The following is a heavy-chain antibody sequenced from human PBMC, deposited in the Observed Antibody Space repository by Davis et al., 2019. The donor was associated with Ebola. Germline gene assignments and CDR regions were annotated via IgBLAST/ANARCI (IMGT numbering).Heavy chain of an antibody. CDR2: INPYSGVT. J-gene: IGHJ5*02. CDR1: GYTFTSYY. V-gene: IGHV1-2*06. CDR3: ARGTLVDYYRISLEP. D-gene: IGHD3-22*01. Sequence: AASVKVSCKASGYTFTSYYTHWVRQAPGQGLEWMGRINPYSGVTNYAQKFQGRVSMTRDTSIGTAYMELSRLTSDDTAVYYCARGTLVDYYRISLEPWGQGTLVTVSS.